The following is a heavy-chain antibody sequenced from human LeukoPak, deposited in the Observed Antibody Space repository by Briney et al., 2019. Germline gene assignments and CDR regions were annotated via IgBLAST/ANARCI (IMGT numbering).Heavy chain of an antibody. D-gene: IGHD3-22*01. CDR3: AKDQSYSDSSGYQYYFVY. V-gene: IGHV3-30*02. Sequence: GGSLRLSCAASGFSFSTYGMHWVRHAPGKRLEWVAFIRYDGSNDYYADSVKGRFTISRDNSKNTLYLQMNSLRAEDTALYYCAKDQSYSDSSGYQYYFVYWGQGTMVTVSS. CDR1: GFSFSTYG. J-gene: IGHJ4*02. CDR2: IRYDGSND.